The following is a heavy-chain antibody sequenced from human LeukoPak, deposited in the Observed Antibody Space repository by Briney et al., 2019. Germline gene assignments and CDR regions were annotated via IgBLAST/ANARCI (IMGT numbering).Heavy chain of an antibody. J-gene: IGHJ4*02. CDR1: GGSISGFY. CDR3: AREYGDLDY. V-gene: IGHV4-4*07. D-gene: IGHD4-17*01. Sequence: KPSETLSLTCIVPGGSISGFYWSWIRQPAGKGLEWIGRIYPSGGTNYNPSLKSRVTMSTDTSKNQFSLKLRSVTAADTAVYYCAREYGDLDYWGQGTLVTVSS. CDR2: IYPSGGT.